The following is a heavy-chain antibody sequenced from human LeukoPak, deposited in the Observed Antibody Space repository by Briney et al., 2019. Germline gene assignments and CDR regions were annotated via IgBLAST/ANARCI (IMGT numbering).Heavy chain of an antibody. CDR2: IIPLLDTT. CDR3: AKGHSSSSLDF. V-gene: IGHV1-69*10. CDR1: GATLSSYP. Sequence: SVKVSCKASGATLSSYPISWLRQAPGQGLEWMGGIIPLLDTTKYAQKFQGIVTITTDRSTGAVYMELASLRSDDTAVYYCAKGHSSSSLDFWGQGTLVIVSS. J-gene: IGHJ4*02. D-gene: IGHD6-6*01.